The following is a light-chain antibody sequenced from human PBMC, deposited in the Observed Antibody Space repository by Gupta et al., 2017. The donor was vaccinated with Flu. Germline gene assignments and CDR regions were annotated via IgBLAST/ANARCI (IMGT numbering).Light chain of an antibody. CDR3: QQRSNWPPGYT. Sequence: TLSLSPGERATLSCRASQSVSSYLAWYQQKPGQAPRLLIYDASNRATGIPARFSGSGSGTDFTLTISSLEPEDFAVYYCQQRSNWPPGYTFGQGTKLEIK. J-gene: IGKJ2*01. CDR2: DAS. V-gene: IGKV3-11*01. CDR1: QSVSSY.